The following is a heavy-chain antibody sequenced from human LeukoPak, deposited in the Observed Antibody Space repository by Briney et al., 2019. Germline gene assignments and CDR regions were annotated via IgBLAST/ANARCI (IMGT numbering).Heavy chain of an antibody. CDR3: AKSYDILTGLYYNWFDP. V-gene: IGHV3-53*01. J-gene: IGHJ5*02. D-gene: IGHD3-9*01. Sequence: GGSLRLSCAAPGSTVSSKYMSWVRQAPGKGLEWVSVIYSGDSTHYADSVKGRFTISRDNSKNTLYLQMNSLRAEDTAVYYCAKSYDILTGLYYNWFDPWGQGTLVTVSS. CDR2: IYSGDST. CDR1: GSTVSSKY.